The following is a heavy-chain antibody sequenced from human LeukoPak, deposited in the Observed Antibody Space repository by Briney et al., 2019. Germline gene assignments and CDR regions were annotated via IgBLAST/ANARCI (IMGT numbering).Heavy chain of an antibody. CDR2: LDPSDSYH. V-gene: IGHV5-10-1*01. CDR1: GYMFTSYW. Sequence: GESLKISCKGSGYMFTSYWITWVRQMPGKGLEWMGRLDPSDSYHSYSPSFQGHVTISVDRSISTAYLQWSSLKASDTAMYYCARHYSDSRVDAFDIWGQGTLVTVSS. J-gene: IGHJ3*02. CDR3: ARHYSDSRVDAFDI. D-gene: IGHD3-22*01.